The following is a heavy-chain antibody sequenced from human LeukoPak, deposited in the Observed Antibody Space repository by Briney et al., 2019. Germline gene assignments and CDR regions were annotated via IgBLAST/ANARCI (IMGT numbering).Heavy chain of an antibody. Sequence: ASVKVSCKASGYTFTSYDINWVRQATGQGLEWMGWMNPNSGNTGYAQKFQGRVTMTRNTSISTAYMELSSLRSEDTAVCYCARTSRMGSSWYGDYYYGMDVWGQGTTVTVSS. CDR2: MNPNSGNT. J-gene: IGHJ6*02. V-gene: IGHV1-8*01. D-gene: IGHD6-13*01. CDR3: ARTSRMGSSWYGDYYYGMDV. CDR1: GYTFTSYD.